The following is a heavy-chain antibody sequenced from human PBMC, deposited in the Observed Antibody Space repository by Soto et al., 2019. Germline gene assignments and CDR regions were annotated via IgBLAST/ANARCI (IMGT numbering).Heavy chain of an antibody. V-gene: IGHV1-69*06. J-gene: IGHJ4*02. D-gene: IGHD2-21*02. CDR3: ASKAACGGDCYAFDS. CDR1: GGIFSSNT. CDR2: IIPLFGTA. Sequence: QVYLVHSGAEVKKPGSSVKISCKASGGIFSSNTINWVRQAAGQGLEWMGGIIPLFGTANYAEKFQGRVTITADKSTKTEYMELTSLRSEDTAVYYCASKAACGGDCYAFDSWGQGTLVTVSS.